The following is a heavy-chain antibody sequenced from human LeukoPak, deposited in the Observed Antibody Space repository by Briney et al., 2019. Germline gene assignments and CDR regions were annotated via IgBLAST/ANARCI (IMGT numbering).Heavy chain of an antibody. J-gene: IGHJ4*02. D-gene: IGHD3-22*01. Sequence: SETLSLTCTVSGGSISSYYWSWIWQPPGRGLEWIGYIYYSGSTNYNPSLKSRVTISVDTSKNQFSLKLSSVTAADTAVYYCARNSYDSSGYYMFDYWGQGTLVTVSS. CDR2: IYYSGST. V-gene: IGHV4-59*01. CDR3: ARNSYDSSGYYMFDY. CDR1: GGSISSYY.